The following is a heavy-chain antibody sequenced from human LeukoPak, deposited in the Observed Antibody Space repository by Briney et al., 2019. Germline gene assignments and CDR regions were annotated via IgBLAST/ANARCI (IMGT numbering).Heavy chain of an antibody. CDR1: GYTFTSYG. D-gene: IGHD3-22*01. Sequence: GASVKVSCKASGYTFTSYGISWVRQAPGQGLEWMGWISAYNGNTNYAQKLQGRVTMTTDTSTSTAYMELRSLRSDDTAVYYCARDLMYYDSSGLDAFDICGQGTMVTVSS. V-gene: IGHV1-18*01. CDR3: ARDLMYYDSSGLDAFDI. CDR2: ISAYNGNT. J-gene: IGHJ3*02.